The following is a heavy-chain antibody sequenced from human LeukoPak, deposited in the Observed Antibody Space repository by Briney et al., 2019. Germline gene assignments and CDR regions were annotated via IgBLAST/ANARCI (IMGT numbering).Heavy chain of an antibody. D-gene: IGHD3-22*01. CDR1: GGSISSSSYY. Sequence: SETLSLTCTVSGGSISSSSYYWGWIRQPPGKGLEWIGSIYYSGNTDYNPSLKSRVTISVETSKNQFSLKLSSVTAADTAVYYCARGSPPRRNYDSRGYYSYYFDYWGQGTLVTVSS. J-gene: IGHJ4*02. CDR2: IYYSGNT. V-gene: IGHV4-39*07. CDR3: ARGSPPRRNYDSRGYYSYYFDY.